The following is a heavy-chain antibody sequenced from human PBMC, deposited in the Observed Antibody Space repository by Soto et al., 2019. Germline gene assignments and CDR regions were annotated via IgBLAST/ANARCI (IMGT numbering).Heavy chain of an antibody. D-gene: IGHD1-26*01. J-gene: IGHJ4*02. CDR3: ARDRDGGTYTYFDN. CDR2: LSHDGSNK. CDR1: GFIFSAFG. Sequence: GESLRLSCAASGFIFSAFGIHWVRQAPGKGLEWVAFLSHDGSNKYYADSVRGRFTISRDNSKNTVYLQMNSLRPDDTAVYYCARDRDGGTYTYFDNWGQGTRVTVSS. V-gene: IGHV3-30*03.